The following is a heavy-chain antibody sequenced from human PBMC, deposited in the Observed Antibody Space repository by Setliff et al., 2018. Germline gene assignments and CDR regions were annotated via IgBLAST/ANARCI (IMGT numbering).Heavy chain of an antibody. CDR1: GFTFSSYW. Sequence: PGGSLRLSCAASGFTFSSYWMSWVRQAPGKGLEWVSVISGNGDTTYYADSVKGRFTISRDNSRNTLYLQMNSLRVEDTAVYYCARVHYETSTYSPTLFDHWGQGALVTVSS. CDR2: ISGNGDTT. D-gene: IGHD3-22*01. J-gene: IGHJ4*02. V-gene: IGHV3-23*01. CDR3: ARVHYETSTYSPTLFDH.